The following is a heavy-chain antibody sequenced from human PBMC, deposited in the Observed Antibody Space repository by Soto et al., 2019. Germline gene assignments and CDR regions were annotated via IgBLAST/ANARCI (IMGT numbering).Heavy chain of an antibody. V-gene: IGHV1-69*13. CDR3: AGGMGCSGGSCYYYYMDV. Sequence: SVKVSCKASGGTFSSYAISWVRQAPGQGLEWMGGVIPLFGTANYAQKFQGRVTITADESTTTAYMELSSLRSEDTAVYYCAGGMGCSGGSCYYYYMDVWGKGTTVTVSS. J-gene: IGHJ6*03. CDR1: GGTFSSYA. D-gene: IGHD2-15*01. CDR2: VIPLFGTA.